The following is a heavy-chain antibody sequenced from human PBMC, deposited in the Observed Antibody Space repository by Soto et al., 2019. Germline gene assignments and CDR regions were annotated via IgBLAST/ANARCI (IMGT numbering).Heavy chain of an antibody. V-gene: IGHV1-8*01. CDR1: GYTFTKYD. J-gene: IGHJ5*01. CDR2: MNPTSGNT. CDR3: ARSDGHTFNGLDS. Sequence: QVQLVQSGAEVKTPGASVKVSCKASGYTFTKYDMNWVRQAPGQGLGWMGWMNPTSGNTGYAQKFKGRLTMTWDTAIAIAHMEWSSLRYEDTTVYYCARSDGHTFNGLDSWGQGRLVSVSS. D-gene: IGHD2-2*02.